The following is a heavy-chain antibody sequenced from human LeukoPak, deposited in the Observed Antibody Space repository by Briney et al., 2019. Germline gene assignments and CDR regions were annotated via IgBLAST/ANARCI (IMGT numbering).Heavy chain of an antibody. CDR1: GGSISSYY. J-gene: IGHJ5*02. V-gene: IGHV4-34*01. Sequence: KPSETLSLTCTVSGGSISSYYWSWIRQPPGKGLEWIGEINHSGSTNYNPSLKSRVTISVDTSKNQFSLKLSSVTAADTAVYYCARVVIAVAGTRLGWFDPWGQGTLVTVSS. D-gene: IGHD6-19*01. CDR3: ARVVIAVAGTRLGWFDP. CDR2: INHSGST.